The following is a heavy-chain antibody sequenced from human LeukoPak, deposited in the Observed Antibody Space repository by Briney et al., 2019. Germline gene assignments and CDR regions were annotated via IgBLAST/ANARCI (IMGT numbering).Heavy chain of an antibody. CDR2: ISGSGDAT. J-gene: IGHJ4*02. CDR3: ATAYYYDSGSYYGHFDY. Sequence: GGTLRLPRAASKFTFFNYAMSWVRHAPGKGLEWVSTISGSGDATYYADSVKGRFTISRDNSKSTLYLQMNSLRAEDTALYYCATAYYYDSGSYYGHFDYWGRGTLVTVSS. V-gene: IGHV3-23*01. CDR1: KFTFFNYA. D-gene: IGHD3-10*01.